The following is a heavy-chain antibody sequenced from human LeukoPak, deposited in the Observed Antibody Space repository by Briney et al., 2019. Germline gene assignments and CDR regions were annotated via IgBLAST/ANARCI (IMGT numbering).Heavy chain of an antibody. CDR2: ITKNGDTT. CDR3: TKDYCGRFCSAV. Sequence: EAGRPLRLSCAASGFSFSAFGMNWVRQAPGKGLEWVSTITKNGDTTYYVDSVKGRFTISRDNSKNTLYLQMNSLRAEDTAKYYCTKDYCGRFCSAVWGQGTTVIVSS. J-gene: IGHJ6*02. D-gene: IGHD3-3*01. CDR1: GFSFSAFG. V-gene: IGHV3-23*01.